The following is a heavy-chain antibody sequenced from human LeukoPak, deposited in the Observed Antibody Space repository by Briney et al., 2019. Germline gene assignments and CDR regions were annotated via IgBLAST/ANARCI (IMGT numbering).Heavy chain of an antibody. CDR2: IDPSDSYT. J-gene: IGHJ6*04. CDR1: GYSFTSYW. V-gene: IGHV5-10-1*01. CDR3: ARLSSGSYYTYYYGMDV. D-gene: IGHD3-10*01. Sequence: GESLKISCKGSGYSFTSYWISWVRQMPGKGLEWMGRIDPSDSYTNYSPSFQGHVTISADKSISTAYLQWSSLKASGTAMYYCARLSSGSYYTYYYGMDVWGKGTTVTVSS.